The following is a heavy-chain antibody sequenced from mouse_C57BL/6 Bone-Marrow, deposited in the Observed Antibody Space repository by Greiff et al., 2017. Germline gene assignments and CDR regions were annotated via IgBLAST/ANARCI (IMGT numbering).Heavy chain of an antibody. D-gene: IGHD2-3*01. Sequence: EVQLQQSGAELVRPGSSVKMSCKTSGYTFTSYGINWVKQRPGQGLEWIGYIYIGNGYTEYNAKFKGKATLTSDTSSSTAYMQLSSLTSEDSAIYFWARYDGYPWPWFAYWGQGTLVTVSA. V-gene: IGHV1-58*01. J-gene: IGHJ3*01. CDR1: GYTFTSYG. CDR3: ARYDGYPWPWFAY. CDR2: IYIGNGYT.